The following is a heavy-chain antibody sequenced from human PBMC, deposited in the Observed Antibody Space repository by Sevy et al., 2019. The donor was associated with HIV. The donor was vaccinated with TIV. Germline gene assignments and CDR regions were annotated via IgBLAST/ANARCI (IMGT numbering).Heavy chain of an antibody. V-gene: IGHV3-49*04. CDR1: GFTFDDYA. CDR3: TKNIRDLVPYYYYYMYV. J-gene: IGHJ6*03. CDR2: IRSKAYGGTT. Sequence: GGSLRLSCTGSGFTFDDYAVSWVRQAPGKGLEWVGFIRSKAYGGTTAYGASVKGRFSISRDDSKNTAYLQLSSLETEDTAVYYCTKNIRDLVPYYYYYMYVWGKGTTVTVSS. D-gene: IGHD6-13*01.